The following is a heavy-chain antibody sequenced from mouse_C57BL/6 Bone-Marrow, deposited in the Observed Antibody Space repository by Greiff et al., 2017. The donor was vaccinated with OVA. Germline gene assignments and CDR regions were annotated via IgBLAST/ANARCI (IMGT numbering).Heavy chain of an antibody. V-gene: IGHV14-4*01. J-gene: IGHJ3*01. CDR1: GFNIKDDY. CDR2: IDPENGDT. CDR3: TTSCPSWFAY. Sequence: EVQLQQSGAELVRPGASVKLSCTASGFNIKDDYMHWVKQRPEQGLEWIGWIDPENGDTEYASKFQGKATITADTSSTTAYLQLSSLTSEDAAVDYCTTSCPSWFAYWGQGTLVTVSA.